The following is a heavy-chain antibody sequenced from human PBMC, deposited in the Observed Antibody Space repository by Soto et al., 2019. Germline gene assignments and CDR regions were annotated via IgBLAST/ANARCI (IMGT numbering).Heavy chain of an antibody. CDR3: AKARGPPLFDY. D-gene: IGHD3-10*01. CDR2: ISGSGGST. J-gene: IGHJ4*02. V-gene: IGHV3-23*01. Sequence: RLSCAASGFTFSSYAMSWVRQTPGKGLEWVSAISGSGGSTYYADSVRGRFTISRDNSKNTLYLQMNSLRAEDTAVYYCAKARGPPLFDYWGQGTLVTVSS. CDR1: GFTFSSYA.